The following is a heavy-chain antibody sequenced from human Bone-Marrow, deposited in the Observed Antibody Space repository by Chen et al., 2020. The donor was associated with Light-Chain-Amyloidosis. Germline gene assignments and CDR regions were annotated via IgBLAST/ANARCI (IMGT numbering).Heavy chain of an antibody. CDR2: IRGSGGSR. CDR1: GFAFSSYA. CDR3: AKDISYDDILPGYPADAFDI. Sequence: EVQLVESGGGLLQRGGSLRLSCAASGFAFSSYATSWVRQAPGKGLEWVSTIRGSGGSRYYGDSVKGRRTISRDNSKNALFLQMNSLRAEDTAVYYCAKDISYDDILPGYPADAFDIWGQGTMVTVSS. J-gene: IGHJ3*02. V-gene: IGHV3-23*04. D-gene: IGHD3-9*01.